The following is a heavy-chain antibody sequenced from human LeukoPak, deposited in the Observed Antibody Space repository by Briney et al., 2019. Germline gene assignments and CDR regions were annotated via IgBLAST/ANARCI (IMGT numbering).Heavy chain of an antibody. Sequence: GGSLRLSCAASGFTFSSYWMSWVRQAPGKGLEWVANIKQDGSEKYYVDSVKGRFTISRDNAKNSLYLQMNSLRAEDTAVYYCARVYDFWSDYSYGMDVWGQGTTVTVSS. CDR3: ARVYDFWSDYSYGMDV. J-gene: IGHJ6*02. V-gene: IGHV3-7*01. D-gene: IGHD3-3*01. CDR2: IKQDGSEK. CDR1: GFTFSSYW.